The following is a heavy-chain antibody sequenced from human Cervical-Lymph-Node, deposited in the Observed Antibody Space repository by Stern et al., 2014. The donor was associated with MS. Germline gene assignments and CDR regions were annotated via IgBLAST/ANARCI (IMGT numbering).Heavy chain of an antibody. J-gene: IGHJ4*02. Sequence: QVQLVQSGAEVKKPGASVKVSCKASGYTFSGYYIHWVRKAPRQGLELMGRINPNSGGTNSAQKFQGRDTINRDTSTAPVYMDLTRLRSDDTAVYFCARGWDGSDYLDYWGQGTLVTVSS. D-gene: IGHD1-26*01. CDR3: ARGWDGSDYLDY. V-gene: IGHV1-2*06. CDR2: INPNSGGT. CDR1: GYTFSGYY.